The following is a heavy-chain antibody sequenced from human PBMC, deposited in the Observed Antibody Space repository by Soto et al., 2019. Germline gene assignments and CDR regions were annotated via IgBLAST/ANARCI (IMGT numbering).Heavy chain of an antibody. V-gene: IGHV3-23*01. CDR1: GVTCSSYA. J-gene: IGHJ4*02. CDR3: AKTTLGAVASTRGVYFYY. Sequence: GGSLRLFSEASGVTCSSYAMIRVRQAAGKGLDWVSSISGSGPSTSYAASVKGRFPISRDNPKGTLYLQRNSLRAEDTAVYSCAKTTLGAVASTRGVYFYYCCQVPLGTVSS. CDR2: ISGSGPST. D-gene: IGHD2-8*02.